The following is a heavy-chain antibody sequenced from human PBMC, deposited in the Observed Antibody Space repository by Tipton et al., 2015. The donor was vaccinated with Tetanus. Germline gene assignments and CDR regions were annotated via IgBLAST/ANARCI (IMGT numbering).Heavy chain of an antibody. CDR2: IPFDGRNE. J-gene: IGHJ4*02. CDR3: AKEFQRARIRFFDS. Sequence: RSLRLSCAASGFRFSYSGMHWVRQAPGKGLEWVAVIPFDGRNERYADSVEGRFIISRDNSKNTLYLQMNSLRPEDTAVYYCAKEFQRARIRFFDSWGQGSQVTASS. V-gene: IGHV3-30*18. D-gene: IGHD2-15*01. CDR1: GFRFSYSG.